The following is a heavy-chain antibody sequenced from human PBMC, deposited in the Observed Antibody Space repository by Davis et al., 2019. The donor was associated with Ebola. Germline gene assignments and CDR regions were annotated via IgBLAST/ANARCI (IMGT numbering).Heavy chain of an antibody. D-gene: IGHD6-19*01. V-gene: IGHV1-46*01. Sequence: ASVKVSCKASGYIFTGSYMHWVRQAPGQGLEWMGIINPSGGSTSYAQKFQGRVTMTRDTSTCTVYMELSSLRSEDTAVYYCGRGWLVLPNYWGQGTLVTVSS. J-gene: IGHJ4*02. CDR2: INPSGGST. CDR1: GYIFTGSY. CDR3: GRGWLVLPNY.